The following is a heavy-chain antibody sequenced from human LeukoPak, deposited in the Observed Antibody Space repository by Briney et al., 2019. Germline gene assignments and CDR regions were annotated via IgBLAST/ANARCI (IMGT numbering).Heavy chain of an antibody. V-gene: IGHV3-23*01. D-gene: IGHD6-25*01. J-gene: IGHJ4*02. CDR3: ASDYFLDY. Sequence: GGSLRLSCAASGFTFSSYAMTWVRQAPGKGLEWVSTISDSGARTNYADSAKGRFTVSRDNSMNTLYLQMNSLRADDTAVYYCASDYFLDYWGQGTLVTVSS. CDR2: ISDSGART. CDR1: GFTFSSYA.